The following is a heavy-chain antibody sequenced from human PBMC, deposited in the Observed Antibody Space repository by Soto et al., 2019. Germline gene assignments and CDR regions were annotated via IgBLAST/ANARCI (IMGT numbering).Heavy chain of an antibody. CDR1: GFTFRTYA. V-gene: IGHV3-30*18. CDR2: IASDSGYK. J-gene: IGHJ4*02. Sequence: QVQLVESGGGVVQPGTSLRLSCAASGFTFRTYAMHWVRQAPGKGLEWVAVIASDSGYKNCTGSVKGRFTISRDNSKNTLYLEMSSLRAEDTAVYYCAKEYSAHHHFDYWGLGTLVTVSP. D-gene: IGHD5-18*01. CDR3: AKEYSAHHHFDY.